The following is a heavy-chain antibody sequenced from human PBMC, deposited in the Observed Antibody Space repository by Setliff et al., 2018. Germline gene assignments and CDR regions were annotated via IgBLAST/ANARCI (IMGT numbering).Heavy chain of an antibody. Sequence: KPSETLSLTCAVSGYSISSGYYWGWIRQPPGKGLEWIGGIYHSGSTYYNPSLESRVTISVDTSKNQFSLKLSSVTAADTAVYYCARRETYYNFWSGYYAYWGQGTLVTVSS. CDR3: ARRETYYNFWSGYYAY. CDR2: IYHSGST. V-gene: IGHV4-38-2*01. D-gene: IGHD3-3*01. J-gene: IGHJ4*02. CDR1: GYSISSGYY.